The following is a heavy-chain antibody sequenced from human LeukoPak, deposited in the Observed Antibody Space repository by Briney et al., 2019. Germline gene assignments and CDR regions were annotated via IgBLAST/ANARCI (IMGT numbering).Heavy chain of an antibody. CDR2: IYYSGYA. D-gene: IGHD3-16*01. CDR1: GGSISSYY. Sequence: SETLSLTCTVSGGSISSYYWSWIRQPPGKGLKWIGNIYYSGYATYSPSLRSRVTISVDTSKNQFSLKLSSVTAADTAVYYCARETSQKGAHYMDVWGKGTTITISS. J-gene: IGHJ6*03. CDR3: ARETSQKGAHYMDV. V-gene: IGHV4-59*01.